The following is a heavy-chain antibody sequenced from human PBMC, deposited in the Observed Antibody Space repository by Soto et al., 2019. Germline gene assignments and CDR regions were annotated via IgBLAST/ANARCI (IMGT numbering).Heavy chain of an antibody. CDR1: GFICSSYD. V-gene: IGHV3-23*01. J-gene: IGHJ3*02. Sequence: GGSLRLSCAASGFICSSYDMSWVRQAPGKGLEWVSTILVDGRTFYVDSVKSRFTISRDSSKNTVYLQMNSLTAGDTALYYCAKATATGGGAFDICGQGTMVTVSS. CDR3: AKATATGGGAFDI. D-gene: IGHD2-8*02. CDR2: ILVDGRT.